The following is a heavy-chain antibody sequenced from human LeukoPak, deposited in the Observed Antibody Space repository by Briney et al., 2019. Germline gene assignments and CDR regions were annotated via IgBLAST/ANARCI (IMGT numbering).Heavy chain of an antibody. D-gene: IGHD2-2*01. J-gene: IGHJ4*02. V-gene: IGHV3-30*02. CDR1: GFTFSSYG. CDR2: IRYDGSNK. CDR3: AKDPFPYCSSTSCYYFDY. Sequence: PGGSLRLSCAASGFTFSSYGMHWVRQAPGKVLEWVAFIRYDGSNKYYADSVKGRFTISRDNSKNTLYLQMNSLRAEDTAVYYCAKDPFPYCSSTSCYYFDYWGQGTLVTVSS.